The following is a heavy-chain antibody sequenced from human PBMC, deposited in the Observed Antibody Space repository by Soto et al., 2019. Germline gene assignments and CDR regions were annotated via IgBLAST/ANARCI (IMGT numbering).Heavy chain of an antibody. D-gene: IGHD5-18*01. CDR1: GFTFITYP. Sequence: HPGGSLRLSCAASGFTFITYPMHWVRQAPGKGLEWVALISHDGSNKYYADSVKGRFTISRDNSKNTLYLQMNSLRAEDTAVYYCTRWNVQHDSYGYFWGQGTLVTVSS. J-gene: IGHJ4*02. CDR3: TRWNVQHDSYGYF. V-gene: IGHV3-30-3*01. CDR2: ISHDGSNK.